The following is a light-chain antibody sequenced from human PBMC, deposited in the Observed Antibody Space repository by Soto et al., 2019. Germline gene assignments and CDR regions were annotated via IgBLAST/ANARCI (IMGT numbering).Light chain of an antibody. V-gene: IGKV3-11*01. Sequence: EIVLTQSPATLSLSPGERATLSCRASQSDSSYLAWYQQKPGQAPRLLIYDASNRATGIPARFSGSGSGTDFTLTISSLAPEDFAVYYSQQRSNWYTFGQGTKLEIK. CDR3: QQRSNWYT. CDR1: QSDSSY. J-gene: IGKJ2*01. CDR2: DAS.